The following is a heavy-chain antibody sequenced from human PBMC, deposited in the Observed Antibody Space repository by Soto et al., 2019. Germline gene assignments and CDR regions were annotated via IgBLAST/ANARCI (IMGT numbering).Heavy chain of an antibody. CDR1: GYSISSGYY. Sequence: SETLSLTCAVSGYSISSGYYWGWIRQPPGKGLEWIGSIYHSGSTYYNPSLKSRVTISVDTSKNQFSLKLSSVTAADTAMYYCARVRGITGTSGMDAWGEGTTVTVSS. D-gene: IGHD1-20*01. CDR2: IYHSGST. CDR3: ARVRGITGTSGMDA. V-gene: IGHV4-38-2*01. J-gene: IGHJ6*04.